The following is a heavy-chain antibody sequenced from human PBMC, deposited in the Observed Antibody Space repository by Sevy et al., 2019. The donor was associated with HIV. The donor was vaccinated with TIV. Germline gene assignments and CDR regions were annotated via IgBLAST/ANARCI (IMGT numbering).Heavy chain of an antibody. CDR3: AREGGYSIAWSPGNY. CDR1: GFTFSTHA. D-gene: IGHD6-19*01. CDR2: ISYDGSHK. V-gene: IGHV3-30-3*01. Sequence: GGSLRLSCAASGFTFSTHAMHWVRQAPGKGLEWVALISYDGSHKYYADSVKGRFTISRDDSKNTLSLQMKSLRPEDTAVYYCAREGGYSIAWSPGNYWGQGTLVTVSS. J-gene: IGHJ4*02.